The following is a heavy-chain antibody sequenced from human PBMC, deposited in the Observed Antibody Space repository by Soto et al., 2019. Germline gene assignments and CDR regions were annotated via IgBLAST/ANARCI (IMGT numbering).Heavy chain of an antibody. J-gene: IGHJ6*02. CDR1: GFTFSSYS. D-gene: IGHD3-22*01. Sequence: LRLSCAASGFTFSSYSMNWVRQAPGKGLEWVSYISSSSSTIYYADPVKGRFTISRDNAKNSLYLQMNSLRDEDTAVYYCAREYYYDSSGYYLGMDVWGQGTTVTV. CDR3: AREYYYDSSGYYLGMDV. V-gene: IGHV3-48*02. CDR2: ISSSSSTI.